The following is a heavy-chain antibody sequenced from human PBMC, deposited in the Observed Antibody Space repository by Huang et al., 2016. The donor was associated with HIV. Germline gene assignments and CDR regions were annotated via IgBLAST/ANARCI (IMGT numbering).Heavy chain of an antibody. CDR2: IYWDDDK. V-gene: IGHV2-5*02. D-gene: IGHD7-27*01. CDR3: AHIGRLGNYYMDV. CDR1: GFSLNHKGVG. J-gene: IGHJ6*03. Sequence: QITLKESGPTVIKPTPTLTLTCSFSGFSLNHKGVGVGWIRQPPGKALEWLVLIYWDDDKRFTPSPKNRITITKDTSKNQVVFTMTNVDPMDTGTYYCAHIGRLGNYYMDVWGNGTTVTVSS.